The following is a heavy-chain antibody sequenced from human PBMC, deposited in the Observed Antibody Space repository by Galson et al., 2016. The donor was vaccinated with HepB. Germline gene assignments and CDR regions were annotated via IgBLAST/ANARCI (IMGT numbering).Heavy chain of an antibody. CDR2: IFPDDFDT. CDR1: GYTFNDYW. CDR3: ARPTNDAYEYDSSGFSY. V-gene: IGHV5-51*01. D-gene: IGHD3-22*01. Sequence: QSGAEVKKPGESLKTSCRGSGYTFNDYWIAWVRQVPGKGLEYMGMIFPDDFDTRYSPSFQGHVTISVDRSTKTAYLQWTSLRASDTATYFCARPTNDAYEYDSSGFSYWGQGTRVIVSS. J-gene: IGHJ4*02.